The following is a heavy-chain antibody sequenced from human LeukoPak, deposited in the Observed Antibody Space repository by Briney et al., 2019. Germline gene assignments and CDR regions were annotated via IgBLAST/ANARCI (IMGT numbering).Heavy chain of an antibody. D-gene: IGHD2-21*02. CDR3: ARDRYAYCGGDCLVQIFDY. J-gene: IGHJ4*02. CDR2: INPSGGST. CDR1: GYTFTSYY. Sequence: ASVKVSCKASGYTFTSYYMHWVRQAPGPGLEWVGIINPSGGSTSSAQKFQGRVTMTRDTSTSTVYMELSSLRSEDTAVYYCARDRYAYCGGDCLVQIFDYWGQGTLVTVSS. V-gene: IGHV1-46*01.